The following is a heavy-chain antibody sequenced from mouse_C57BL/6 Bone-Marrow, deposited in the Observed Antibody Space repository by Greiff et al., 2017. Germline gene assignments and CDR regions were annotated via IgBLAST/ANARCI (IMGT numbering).Heavy chain of an antibody. V-gene: IGHV1-64*01. CDR1: GYTFTTYW. J-gene: IGHJ1*03. Sequence: QVQLQQSGAELVKPGASVKLSCKASGYTFTTYWMHWVKQRPGQGLEWIGMIHPNSGGTNYNEKFKGKATLTADKSSNTAYLQLSSLTSEDSAVLFCARCASDYYGSTRRIPFWYFDDWGTGTTVTVSS. D-gene: IGHD1-1*01. CDR3: ARCASDYYGSTRRIPFWYFDD. CDR2: IHPNSGGT.